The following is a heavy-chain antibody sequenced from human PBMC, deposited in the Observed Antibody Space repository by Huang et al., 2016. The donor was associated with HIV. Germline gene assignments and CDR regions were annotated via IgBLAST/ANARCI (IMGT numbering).Heavy chain of an antibody. CDR2: IRNDGIKK. CDR1: GFILSNYG. CDR3: ARGDYYDSSGYHPGYFDY. V-gene: IGHV3-33*04. Sequence: VQLIESGGGVVQPGKSLRLSCATSGFILSNYGMHWVRQAPGKGLKWVAFIRNDGIKKKYADSVRGRFTVGRDNGNNTLFLQMRSLGVDDTAVYYCARGDYYDSSGYHPGYFDYWGQGILVTVSS. D-gene: IGHD3-22*01. J-gene: IGHJ4*02.